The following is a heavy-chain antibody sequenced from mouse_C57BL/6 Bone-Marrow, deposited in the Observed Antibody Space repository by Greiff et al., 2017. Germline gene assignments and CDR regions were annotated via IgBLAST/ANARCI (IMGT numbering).Heavy chain of an antibody. Sequence: QVQLQQPGAELVKPGASVKMSCKASGYTFTSYWITWVKQRPGQGLEWIGDIYPGSGSTNYNEKFKSKATLTVDTSSSTAYMQLSSLPSEDSAVYYCARHYYYGSSPYAMDYWGQGTSVTVSS. J-gene: IGHJ4*01. CDR1: GYTFTSYW. CDR3: ARHYYYGSSPYAMDY. CDR2: IYPGSGST. V-gene: IGHV1-55*01. D-gene: IGHD1-1*01.